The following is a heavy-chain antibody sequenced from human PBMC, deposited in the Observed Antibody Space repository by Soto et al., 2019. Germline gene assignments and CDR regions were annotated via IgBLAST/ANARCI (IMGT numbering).Heavy chain of an antibody. CDR1: GGSISGSPNY. J-gene: IGHJ2*01. D-gene: IGHD3-3*01. CDR2: FYSGATT. Sequence: QVKLEESGPGLVKPSETLSLTCTVSGGSISGSPNYWGWIRQPPGKGLEWIGSFYSGATTYYHPSLKSRVAISVDTSETQSSLHLTSLTAADTAVYYYVRSSFWRYGGNMLYPGSFDVWGRGTLVTASS. CDR3: VRSSFWRYGGNMLYPGSFDV. V-gene: IGHV4-39*01.